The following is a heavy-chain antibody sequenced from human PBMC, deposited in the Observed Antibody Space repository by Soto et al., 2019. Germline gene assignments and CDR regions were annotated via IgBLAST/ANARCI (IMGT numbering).Heavy chain of an antibody. D-gene: IGHD3-10*01. CDR3: ARDGVPLFLIPSELGF. CDR1: GFTFSNYG. CDR2: IWHGGTSE. V-gene: IGHV3-33*01. Sequence: QERLVESGGGVVQPGGSLRLPCAASGFTFSNYGMYWVRQAPGKGLEWVAVIWHGGTSEYYADSVKGRFTISRDDSKNTLYLQMNNLRAEDTAVYYCARDGVPLFLIPSELGFWGQGTLVTVSS. J-gene: IGHJ4*02.